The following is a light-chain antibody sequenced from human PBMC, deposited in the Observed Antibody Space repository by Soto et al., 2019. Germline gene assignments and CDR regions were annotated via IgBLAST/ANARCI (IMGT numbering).Light chain of an antibody. CDR2: GTS. V-gene: IGKV3-20*01. CDR1: QSVGSY. Sequence: EIVMTQSPATLSVSPGERVTLSCRARQSVGSYLAWYQQKPGQAPRLLIYGTSSRATGITDRFSGSGSGTDFTLTISRLEPEDFAVFYCQQYGSSITFGQGTRLEI. J-gene: IGKJ5*01. CDR3: QQYGSSIT.